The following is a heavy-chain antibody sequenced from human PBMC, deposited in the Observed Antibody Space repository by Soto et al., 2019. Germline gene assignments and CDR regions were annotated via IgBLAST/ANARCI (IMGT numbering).Heavy chain of an antibody. Sequence: ASVKVSCKASGGTFSSYAISWVRQAPGQGLEWMGGIIPIFGTANYAQKFQGRVTITADESTSTAYMELSSLRSEDTAVYYCARVRLLRYGYNWFDYWGQGTLVTVSS. V-gene: IGHV1-69*13. D-gene: IGHD5-12*01. CDR3: ARVRLLRYGYNWFDY. CDR2: IIPIFGTA. CDR1: GGTFSSYA. J-gene: IGHJ4*02.